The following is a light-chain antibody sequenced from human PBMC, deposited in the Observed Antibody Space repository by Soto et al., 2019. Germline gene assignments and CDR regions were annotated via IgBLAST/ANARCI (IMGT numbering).Light chain of an antibody. CDR3: QQYHTTPNT. CDR1: RNLFFSSNIKNS. J-gene: IGKJ2*01. Sequence: DVVMTQSPETLAVSLGEKAAINCRSTRNLFFSSNIKNSLAWYQQRPGQPPKLLIYWASTRESGAPDRFSGSGSGKDFTLTISSLQAEDVAVYYCQQYHTTPNTFGQGTKLEIK. V-gene: IGKV4-1*01. CDR2: WAS.